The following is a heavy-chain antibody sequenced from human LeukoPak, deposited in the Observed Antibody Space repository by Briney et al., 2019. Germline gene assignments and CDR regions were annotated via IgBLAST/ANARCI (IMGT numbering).Heavy chain of an antibody. Sequence: ASVKVSCKASGYTFTGYYMHWVRQAPGQGLEWMGWISAYNGNTNYAQKLQGRVTMTTDTSTSTAYMELRSLRSDDTAVYYCARAKCSSTSCYLLDWVDPWGQGTLVTVSS. J-gene: IGHJ5*02. D-gene: IGHD2-2*01. CDR1: GYTFTGYY. CDR3: ARAKCSSTSCYLLDWVDP. CDR2: ISAYNGNT. V-gene: IGHV1-18*04.